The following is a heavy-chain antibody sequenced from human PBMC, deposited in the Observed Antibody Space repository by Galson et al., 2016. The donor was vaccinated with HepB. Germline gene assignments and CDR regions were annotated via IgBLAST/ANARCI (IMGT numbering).Heavy chain of an antibody. CDR2: MYSTGTT. CDR3: AREGPTTFDY. V-gene: IGHV4-4*07. J-gene: IGHJ4*02. CDR1: GASITTYY. D-gene: IGHD2/OR15-2a*01. Sequence: SETLSPPCSVSGASITTYYWSWVRQSAGKGLEWLGRMYSTGTTNSNPSLTGPVTMSTDTSKNQFSLNMTSLTPADTAVYYCAREGPTTFDYWGQGTLVTVSS.